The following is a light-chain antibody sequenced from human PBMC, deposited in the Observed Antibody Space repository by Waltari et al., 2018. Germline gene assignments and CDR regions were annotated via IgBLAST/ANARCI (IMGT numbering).Light chain of an antibody. CDR2: AAS. CDR3: LQDYSYPRT. V-gene: IGKV1-6*01. Sequence: AIQMTQSPSSLSASIGDRVTITCRASQGIRNDLGWYQQKPGKVPKLLIYAASRLQSGVSSRFSGSGSGTDCTLTISSLQPEDFATYYCLQDYSYPRTFGQGTKVEI. J-gene: IGKJ1*01. CDR1: QGIRND.